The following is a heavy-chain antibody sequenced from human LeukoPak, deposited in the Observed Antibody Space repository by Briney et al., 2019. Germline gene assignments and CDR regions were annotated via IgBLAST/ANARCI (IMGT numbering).Heavy chain of an antibody. Sequence: QTLSLTCALSGDSVSSNSAAWDWIRQSPSKGLEWLGSTYYRSKWYNDYAVSVRSRITINPDTSKNQFSLQLNSVTPEDTAVYYCSRHKSGWIDYWGQGTLVTVSS. CDR3: SRHKSGWIDY. D-gene: IGHD6-19*01. J-gene: IGHJ4*02. V-gene: IGHV6-1*01. CDR2: TYYRSKWYN. CDR1: GDSVSSNSAA.